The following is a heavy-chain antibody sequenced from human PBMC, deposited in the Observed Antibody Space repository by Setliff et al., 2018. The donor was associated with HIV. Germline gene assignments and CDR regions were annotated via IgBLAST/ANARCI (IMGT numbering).Heavy chain of an antibody. Sequence: SETLSLTCAVYGGSFSGYYWSWIRQPPGKGLEWIGEINHSGSTNYNPSLKSRVTISVDTSKSQFSLKLSSVTAADTAVYYCASTGYSSGWSFDYWGQGTLVTVSS. CDR1: GGSFSGYY. J-gene: IGHJ4*02. CDR2: INHSGST. D-gene: IGHD6-19*01. V-gene: IGHV4-34*01. CDR3: ASTGYSSGWSFDY.